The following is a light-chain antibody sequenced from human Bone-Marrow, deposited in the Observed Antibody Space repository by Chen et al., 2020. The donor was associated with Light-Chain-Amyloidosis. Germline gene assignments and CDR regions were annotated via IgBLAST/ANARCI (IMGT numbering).Light chain of an antibody. V-gene: IGKV1-33*01. CDR3: QQYDKLPLT. Sequence: DVQLTQSPSSLSASVGDRVTITCQASQDITNYLNWYQQKPGRAPKLLVFDSSNMAGGVPSRFSGSGSGSTFSLTIRSLVPEDVATYFCQQYDKLPLTFGGGTKVKIK. J-gene: IGKJ4*01. CDR2: DSS. CDR1: QDITNY.